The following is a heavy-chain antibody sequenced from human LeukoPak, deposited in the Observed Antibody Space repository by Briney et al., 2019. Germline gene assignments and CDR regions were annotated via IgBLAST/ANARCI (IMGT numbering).Heavy chain of an antibody. V-gene: IGHV4-34*01. D-gene: IGHD6-13*01. CDR1: GGSFSGFC. Sequence: KPSETLSLTCAVYGGSFSGFCWSWIRQPPGKGLEWIGEINPSGSTNYNTSLKSRATISVETSKNQFSLKLSSVTAADTAVYYCARGDVVSRFAAGFYYYYGMDVWGKGTTVTVSS. J-gene: IGHJ6*04. CDR3: ARGDVVSRFAAGFYYYYGMDV. CDR2: INPSGST.